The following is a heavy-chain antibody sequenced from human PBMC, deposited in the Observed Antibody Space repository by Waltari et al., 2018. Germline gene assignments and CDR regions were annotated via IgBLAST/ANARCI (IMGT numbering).Heavy chain of an antibody. J-gene: IGHJ3*02. V-gene: IGHV3-33*01. Sequence: QVQLVESGGGVVQPGRSLRLSCAASGFTFSSYGMHWVRQAPGKGVEWVVVIGVEGSNKYYADSVKGRFTISRENSKNTLDLEMNSLRAEDTAVYYCARDLGGWFGELLFGAFDIWGQGTMVTVSS. D-gene: IGHD3-10*01. CDR1: GFTFSSYG. CDR3: ARDLGGWFGELLFGAFDI. CDR2: IGVEGSNK.